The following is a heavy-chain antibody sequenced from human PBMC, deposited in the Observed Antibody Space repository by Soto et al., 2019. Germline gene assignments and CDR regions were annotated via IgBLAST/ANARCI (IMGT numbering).Heavy chain of an antibody. CDR1: GFTFSSYS. J-gene: IGHJ4*02. D-gene: IGHD5-18*01. CDR3: TRGYLGYYFDY. CDR2: ITNSGINI. Sequence: GGSLRLSCAASGFTFSSYSMDWVRQAPGKGLEWVSYITNSGINIYYADSVKGRFTISRDNAKNSLYLQMNNLRVEDTAVYFWTRGYLGYYFDYWGQGTMGTVSS. V-gene: IGHV3-48*01.